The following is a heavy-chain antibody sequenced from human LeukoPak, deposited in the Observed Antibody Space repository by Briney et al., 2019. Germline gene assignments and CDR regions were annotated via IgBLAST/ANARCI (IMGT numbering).Heavy chain of an antibody. D-gene: IGHD3-10*01. CDR1: GASITNTNYN. CDR2: VYYSGST. CDR3: ARDRYGSGTFDY. Sequence: SETLSLTCTVSGASITNTNYNGGWIRQPPGEGLEWIGSVYYSGSTHYNPSLKSRVTISVDTSKNLFSLKLNSVTAADTAVYYCARDRYGSGTFDYWGQGTLVTVSS. V-gene: IGHV4-39*07. J-gene: IGHJ4*02.